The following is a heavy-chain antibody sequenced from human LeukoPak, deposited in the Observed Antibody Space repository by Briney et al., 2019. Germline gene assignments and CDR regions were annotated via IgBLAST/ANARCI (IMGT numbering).Heavy chain of an antibody. V-gene: IGHV1-2*02. J-gene: IGHJ4*02. CDR3: ARDLYGSGSYYAAYYFDY. CDR2: INPNSGGT. CDR1: GYTFTVYY. D-gene: IGHD3-10*01. Sequence: ASVKVTCKASGYTFTVYYMHWVRQAPGQGHEWMGWINPNSGGTNYAQKLQGRVTMTTDTSRSTAYMELRSLRSDDTAVYYCARDLYGSGSYYAAYYFDYWGQGTLVTVSS.